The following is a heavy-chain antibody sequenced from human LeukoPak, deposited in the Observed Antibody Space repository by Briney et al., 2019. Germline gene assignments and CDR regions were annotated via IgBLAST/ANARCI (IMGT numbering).Heavy chain of an antibody. V-gene: IGHV4-34*01. CDR3: ARGKKITVVRGVIRNYYYYMDV. D-gene: IGHD3-10*01. J-gene: IGHJ6*03. Sequence: SGTLSLTCAVYGGSFSGYYWSWIRQPPGKGLEWIGEINHSGSTNCNPSLKSRVTISVDTSKNQFSLKLSSVAAADTAVYYCARGKKITVVRGVIRNYYYYMDVWGKGTTVTVSS. CDR1: GGSFSGYY. CDR2: INHSGST.